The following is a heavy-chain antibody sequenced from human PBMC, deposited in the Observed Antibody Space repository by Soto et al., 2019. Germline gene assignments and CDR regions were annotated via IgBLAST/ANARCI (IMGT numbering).Heavy chain of an antibody. V-gene: IGHV3-48*03. J-gene: IGHJ4*02. Sequence: GGSLRLSCAASRFTFSTYEMNWVRQAPGKGLEWVSYISTSGSTVYYADSVKGRFTISRDNTRNSLYLQMNSLRDEDTALYYCVTYSSTNLCNGVATRTFDYWGQGTLVTVSS. CDR2: ISTSGSTV. CDR1: RFTFSTYE. D-gene: IGHD5-12*01. CDR3: VTYSSTNLCNGVATRTFDY.